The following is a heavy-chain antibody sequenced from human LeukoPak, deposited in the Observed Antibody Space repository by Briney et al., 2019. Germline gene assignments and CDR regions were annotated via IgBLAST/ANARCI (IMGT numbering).Heavy chain of an antibody. V-gene: IGHV4-34*01. Sequence: SETLSLTCAVYGGSFSGYYWSWIRQPPGKGLEWIGEINHSGSTNYNPSLKSRVTISVDTSKNQFSLKLSSVTAADTAVYYCARSAHYYDSSGYYATYWFDPWGQGTLVTVSS. CDR3: ARSAHYYDSSGYYATYWFDP. D-gene: IGHD3-22*01. CDR2: INHSGST. CDR1: GGSFSGYY. J-gene: IGHJ5*02.